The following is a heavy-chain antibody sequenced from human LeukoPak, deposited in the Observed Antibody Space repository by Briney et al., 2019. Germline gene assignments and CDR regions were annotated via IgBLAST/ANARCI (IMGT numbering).Heavy chain of an antibody. CDR1: GFTFSSYW. CDR3: AREFHSSGYAGTFDC. V-gene: IGHV3-30*03. D-gene: IGHD3-22*01. Sequence: PGGSLRLSCAASGFTFSSYWMSWVRQAPGKGLEWVAAISNDGIGKFYADSVKGRFTISRDNSKNTLHLQIDSLRLEDTAVYHCAREFHSSGYAGTFDCWGPGTLVTVSS. CDR2: ISNDGIGK. J-gene: IGHJ4*02.